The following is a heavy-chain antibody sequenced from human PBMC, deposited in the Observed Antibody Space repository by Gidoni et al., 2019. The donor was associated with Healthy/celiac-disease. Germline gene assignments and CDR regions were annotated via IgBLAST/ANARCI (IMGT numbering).Heavy chain of an antibody. J-gene: IGHJ3*02. CDR1: GFTFSRHW. CDR2: IKQDGSEK. V-gene: IGHV3-7*04. CDR3: ARDPSPGWVPSDAFDI. Sequence: EVQLVESGGCLVQPGGSLRLSCAASGFTFSRHWIGLVRQAPGKGVGWVANIKQDGSEKYYVDSVKGRFTISRDNAKNSLYLQMTSLRAEDTAVYYCARDPSPGWVPSDAFDIWGQGTMVTVSS. D-gene: IGHD3-16*01.